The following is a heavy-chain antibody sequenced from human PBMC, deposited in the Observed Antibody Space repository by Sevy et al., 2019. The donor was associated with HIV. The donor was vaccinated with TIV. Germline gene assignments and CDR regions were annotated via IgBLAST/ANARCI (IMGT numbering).Heavy chain of an antibody. J-gene: IGHJ4*02. D-gene: IGHD3-3*01. CDR3: TTKGGFWSGYQYFDY. CDR2: IKSNGDGGTT. Sequence: GGSLRLSCAASGFTFNKAWMTWVRQAPGKGLEWVGRIKSNGDGGTTDYTSPVKGRFTISRDESKNTLYLQMNSLKTEDTAVYYCTTKGGFWSGYQYFDYWGQGTLVTVSS. CDR1: GFTFNKAW. V-gene: IGHV3-15*01.